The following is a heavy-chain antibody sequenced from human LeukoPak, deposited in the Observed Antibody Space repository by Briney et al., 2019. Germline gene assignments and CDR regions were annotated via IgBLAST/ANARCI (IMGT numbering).Heavy chain of an antibody. CDR1: GGSFSGYY. D-gene: IGHD3-22*01. Sequence: SETLSLTCAVYGGSFSGYYWSWIRQPPGKGLEWIGEINHSGSTNYNPSLKSRVTISVDTSKNQFSLKLSSVTAADTAVYYCARHTPGYYYDSSGNSPFDYWGQGTLVTVSS. V-gene: IGHV4-34*01. J-gene: IGHJ4*02. CDR3: ARHTPGYYYDSSGNSPFDY. CDR2: INHSGST.